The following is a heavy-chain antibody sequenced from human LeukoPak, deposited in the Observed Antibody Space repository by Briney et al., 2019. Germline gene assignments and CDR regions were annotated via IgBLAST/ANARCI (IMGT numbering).Heavy chain of an antibody. CDR3: ARVWYYYDATDAFDI. CDR1: GYTFTSYA. V-gene: IGHV1-3*03. D-gene: IGHD3-22*01. J-gene: IGHJ3*02. Sequence: ASVKVSCKTSGYTFTSYAIHWVRQAPGQRLEWMGWVNSGNGNTKYSQELQGRVTITRDTSATTAYMELSSLRSEDMAVYYCARVWYYYDATDAFDIWGQGTMVTVSS. CDR2: VNSGNGNT.